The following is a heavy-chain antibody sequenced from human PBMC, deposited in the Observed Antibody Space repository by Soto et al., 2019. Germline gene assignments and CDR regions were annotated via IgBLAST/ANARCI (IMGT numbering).Heavy chain of an antibody. V-gene: IGHV4-31*03. D-gene: IGHD3-22*01. J-gene: IGHJ4*02. CDR2: IYYSGST. CDR1: GGSISSGGYY. CDR3: ARGLNYYDSSGYYYPLGY. Sequence: SETLSLTCTVSGGSISSGGYYWSWIRQHPGKGLEWIGYIYYSGSTYYNPSLKSRVTISVDTSKNQFSLKLSSVTAADTAVYYCARGLNYYDSSGYYYPLGYWGQGTLVTVSS.